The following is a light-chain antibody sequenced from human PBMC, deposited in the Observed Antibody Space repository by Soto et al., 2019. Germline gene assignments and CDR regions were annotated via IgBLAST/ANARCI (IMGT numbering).Light chain of an antibody. Sequence: DIVITQSPLYLPVTPGEPASISCRASQSVSSSYFAWYQQKPGQAPRLLIYGASNRATGIPDRFSGSGSGTDFTLTISRLEPEDFAVYYCQHYFNLVYTFGQGTKVDIK. J-gene: IGKJ2*01. CDR3: QHYFNLVYT. V-gene: IGKV3-20*01. CDR2: GAS. CDR1: QSVSSSY.